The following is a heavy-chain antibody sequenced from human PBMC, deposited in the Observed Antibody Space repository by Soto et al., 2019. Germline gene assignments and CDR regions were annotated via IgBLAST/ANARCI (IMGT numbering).Heavy chain of an antibody. J-gene: IGHJ6*02. CDR1: GGTFSSYA. V-gene: IGHV1-69*06. CDR2: IIPIFGTT. D-gene: IGHD3-16*02. CDR3: ARGGGAIDYYYYGMDV. Sequence: QVQLVQSGAEVKKPGSSVKVSCKASGGTFSSYAISWVRQAPGQGLEWMGGIIPIFGTTNYAQKFQGRVTITADKSTSTAYMELSSLRSEDTAVYYCARGGGAIDYYYYGMDVWGQGTTVTVSS.